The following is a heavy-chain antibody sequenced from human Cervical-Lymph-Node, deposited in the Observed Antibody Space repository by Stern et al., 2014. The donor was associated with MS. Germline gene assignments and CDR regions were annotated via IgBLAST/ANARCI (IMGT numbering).Heavy chain of an antibody. J-gene: IGHJ4*02. CDR1: GFTFSTYW. Sequence: MQLVQSGGDLVQPGGSLRLSCAASGFTFSTYWMHWVRQAPGKGLVWVSRISTDGSSATYADSVKGRFTISRDNAKNTLYLQMNSLRAEDTAVYYCARVNGGNSWFDYWGQGILVTVAS. V-gene: IGHV3-74*02. CDR2: ISTDGSSA. D-gene: IGHD4-23*01. CDR3: ARVNGGNSWFDY.